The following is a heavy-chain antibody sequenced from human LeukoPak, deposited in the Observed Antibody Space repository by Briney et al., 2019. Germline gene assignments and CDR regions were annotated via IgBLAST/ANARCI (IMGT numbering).Heavy chain of an antibody. Sequence: GGSLRLSCAASGFTFSDYYMNWIRQAPGKGLEWVSYISNSGRTIYYADSVKGRFTISRDNAENSLYLQMNSLRAEDTAIYYCARNADFGEAFDYWGQGTPVTVSS. CDR3: ARNADFGEAFDY. CDR1: GFTFSDYY. V-gene: IGHV3-11*01. CDR2: ISNSGRTI. D-gene: IGHD3-10*01. J-gene: IGHJ4*02.